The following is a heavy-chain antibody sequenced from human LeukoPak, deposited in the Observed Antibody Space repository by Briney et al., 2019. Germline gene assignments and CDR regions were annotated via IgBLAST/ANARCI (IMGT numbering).Heavy chain of an antibody. CDR3: AKVPGRWLQFLPDY. D-gene: IGHD5-12*01. CDR1: GFTFSSCA. J-gene: IGHJ4*02. Sequence: GGSLRLSCAASGFTFSSCAMSWVRQAPGKELEWVSAISGSGGSTYYADSVKGRFTISRDNSKNTLYLQMNSLRAEDTAVYYCAKVPGRWLQFLPDYWGQGTLVPVSS. CDR2: ISGSGGST. V-gene: IGHV3-23*01.